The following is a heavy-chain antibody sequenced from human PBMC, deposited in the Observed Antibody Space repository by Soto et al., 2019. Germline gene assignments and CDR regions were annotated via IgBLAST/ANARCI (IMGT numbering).Heavy chain of an antibody. V-gene: IGHV3-21*01. CDR2: ISSSSSYI. J-gene: IGHJ5*02. Sequence: EVQLVESGGGLVKPGGSLRLSCAASGFTFSRYSMNWVRQAPGKGLEWVSSISSSSSYIDYADSVKGRFTISRDNAKNSLYLQMNRLRAEDTAVYYCARDLSGTTVPTHWFSPWGQGTLVTVSS. CDR1: GFTFSRYS. D-gene: IGHD4-17*01. CDR3: ARDLSGTTVPTHWFSP.